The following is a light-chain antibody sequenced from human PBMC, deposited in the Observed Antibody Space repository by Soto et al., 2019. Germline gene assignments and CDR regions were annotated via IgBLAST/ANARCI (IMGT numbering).Light chain of an antibody. CDR3: QQRSNLPPT. CDR1: QSVGTN. CDR2: GAS. Sequence: EIVLTQSPATLSVSPWERATLSCRASQSVGTNLAWYQQKPGQAPRLLIYGASSRATGIPDRFSGGGSGTDFTLTISSLEPEDFTVYYCQQRSNLPPTFGQGTRLEIK. J-gene: IGKJ5*01. V-gene: IGKV3-11*01.